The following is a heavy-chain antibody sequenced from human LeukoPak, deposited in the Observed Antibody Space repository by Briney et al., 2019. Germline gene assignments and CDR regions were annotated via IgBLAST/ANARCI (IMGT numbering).Heavy chain of an antibody. J-gene: IGHJ3*02. Sequence: GGSLRLSCAASGFIFSNYGMHWVRQAPGKGLEWVAFIRYDGSNKYYADSVKGRFTISRDNSKNTLYLQMNSLRAEDTAVYYFARDYDIVESPEGHDVFDIWGQGTLVTVSS. CDR2: IRYDGSNK. CDR1: GFIFSNYG. V-gene: IGHV3-30*02. D-gene: IGHD2-21*01. CDR3: ARDYDIVESPEGHDVFDI.